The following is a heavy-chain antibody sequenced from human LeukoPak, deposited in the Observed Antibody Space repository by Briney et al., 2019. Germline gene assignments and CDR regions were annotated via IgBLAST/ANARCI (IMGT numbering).Heavy chain of an antibody. V-gene: IGHV4-59*01. CDR1: GGFISSYY. Sequence: PSETLSLTCTVSGGFISSYYWSWIRQPARKGLGWVGYIYYSGSPNYNPSLKSRVPLPVDTSKNQSSRKRTSLTPATPAVFSFALGSMVNYFDSSGYYNYWGQGALVTVFS. D-gene: IGHD3-22*01. CDR2: IYYSGSP. CDR3: ALGSMVNYFDSSGYYNY. J-gene: IGHJ4*02.